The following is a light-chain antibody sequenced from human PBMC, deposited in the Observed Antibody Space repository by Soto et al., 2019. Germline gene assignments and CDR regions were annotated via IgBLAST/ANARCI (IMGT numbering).Light chain of an antibody. CDR3: QQHYSTPET. CDR1: QSVLYSSNNENY. V-gene: IGKV4-1*01. Sequence: DIVMTQSPDSLAVSLGERATINCKSSQSVLYSSNNENYLAWYQQKPGQPPKLLIYWASTRESGVPDRFSGSGSGTDFTLTICSLQAEDVAVYYCQQHYSTPETFGQGTKVEIK. CDR2: WAS. J-gene: IGKJ1*01.